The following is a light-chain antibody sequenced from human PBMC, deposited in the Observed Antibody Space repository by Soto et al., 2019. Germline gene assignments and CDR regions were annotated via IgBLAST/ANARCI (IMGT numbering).Light chain of an antibody. V-gene: IGKV1-39*01. Sequence: DIQMTQSPSSLSASVGDRDTITCRASQSISIYLNWYQLKPGKAPNLLMYGASYLKSGVPTRFSGSGSGTAFTLSISSLQPQDVAICCCHHTYTTPEITFGQGTRLDIK. CDR2: GAS. CDR3: HHTYTTPEIT. J-gene: IGKJ5*01. CDR1: QSISIY.